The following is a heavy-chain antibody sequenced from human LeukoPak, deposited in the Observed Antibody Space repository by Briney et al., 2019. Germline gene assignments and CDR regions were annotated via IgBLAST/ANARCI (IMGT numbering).Heavy chain of an antibody. J-gene: IGHJ4*02. CDR3: ARDPSDYDFWSGYYVPYYFDY. D-gene: IGHD3-3*01. Sequence: GGSLRLSCAASGFTFSSYAMSWVRQAPGKGLEWVSSISSSSSYIYYADSVKGRFTISRDNAKNSLHLQMNSLRAEDTAVYYCARDPSDYDFWSGYYVPYYFDYWGQGTLVTVSS. CDR1: GFTFSSYA. V-gene: IGHV3-21*01. CDR2: ISSSSSYI.